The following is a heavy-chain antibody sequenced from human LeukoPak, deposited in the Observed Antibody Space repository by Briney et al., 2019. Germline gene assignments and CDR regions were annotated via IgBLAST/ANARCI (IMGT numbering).Heavy chain of an antibody. Sequence: ASVKVSCKASGFTFTSSAVQWVRQARGQRLEWIGWIVVGSGNTNYAQKFQERVTITRDMFTSTAYIELSSLRSEDTAVYYCAALCSGKNQDIADIWGQGTMVTVSS. CDR2: IVVGSGNT. V-gene: IGHV1-58*01. D-gene: IGHD2-15*01. CDR1: GFTFTSSA. J-gene: IGHJ3*02. CDR3: AALCSGKNQDIADI.